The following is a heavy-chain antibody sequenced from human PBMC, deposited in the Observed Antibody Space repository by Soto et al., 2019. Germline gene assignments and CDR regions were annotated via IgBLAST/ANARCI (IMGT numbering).Heavy chain of an antibody. CDR1: GFTFNTYA. V-gene: IGHV3-23*01. J-gene: IGHJ6*02. Sequence: EVQLLESGGGLVQPGESLTLSCAASGFTFNTYAMTWARRAPGKGLEWVSAISGSGATTYVADSVKGRFTISRDNSKDTLYLQMNSLRAEDTAIYYCAKGRGGAYYYYGVAVWGQGTTVTVSS. D-gene: IGHD3-10*01. CDR3: AKGRGGAYYYYGVAV. CDR2: ISGSGATT.